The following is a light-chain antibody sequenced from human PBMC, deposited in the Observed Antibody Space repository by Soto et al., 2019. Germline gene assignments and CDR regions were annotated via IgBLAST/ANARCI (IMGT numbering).Light chain of an antibody. CDR2: AAS. Sequence: RMTQSPSSLSASTGDRVTITCRASQGISSYLAWYQQKPGKAPKLLIYAASTLQSGVPSRFSGSGSGTDFTLTISCLQSEDFATYYCQQYYSYPRDFGPGTKVDIK. V-gene: IGKV1-8*01. CDR1: QGISSY. J-gene: IGKJ3*01. CDR3: QQYYSYPRD.